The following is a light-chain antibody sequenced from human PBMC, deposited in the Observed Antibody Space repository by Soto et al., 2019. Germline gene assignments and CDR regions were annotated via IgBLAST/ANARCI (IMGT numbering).Light chain of an antibody. CDR2: GAS. CDR3: QQRSNWPQLT. CDR1: QSVSSN. V-gene: IGKV3D-15*01. J-gene: IGKJ4*01. Sequence: EIFMTQSPATLSVVPWEIATLPRRASQSVSSNLAWYRQKPGQAPRLLIYGASTRATGIPARFSGSGSGTDFTLTISSLQSEDFAVYYCQQRSNWPQLTFGGGTKVDI.